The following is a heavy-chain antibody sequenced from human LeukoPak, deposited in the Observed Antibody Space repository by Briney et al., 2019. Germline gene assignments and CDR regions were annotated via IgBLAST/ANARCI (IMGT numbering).Heavy chain of an antibody. J-gene: IGHJ4*02. CDR2: ISYDGSNK. CDR3: AKDRGSSGWDFDY. V-gene: IGHV3-30*18. D-gene: IGHD6-19*01. CDR1: GFTFSSYG. Sequence: GRSLRLSCAASGFTFSSYGMHWVRQAPGKGLEWVAVISYDGSNKYYADSVKGRFTISRDNSKNTLYLQMNSLRAEDTAVYYCAKDRGSSGWDFDYWGQGTPVTVSS.